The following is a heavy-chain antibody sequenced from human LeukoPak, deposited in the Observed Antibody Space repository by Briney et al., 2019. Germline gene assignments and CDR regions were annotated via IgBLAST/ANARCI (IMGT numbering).Heavy chain of an antibody. CDR3: ARDRDGYNCVVDY. CDR2: ISSSGSTI. D-gene: IGHD5-24*01. V-gene: IGHV3-48*03. CDR1: GFTFSSYE. Sequence: PGGSLRLSCAASGFTFSSYEMNWVRQAPGKGLEWVSYISSSGSTIYYADSVKGRFTISRDNAKNSLYLQMNSLRAEDTAVYYCARDRDGYNCVVDYWGQGTLVTVSS. J-gene: IGHJ4*02.